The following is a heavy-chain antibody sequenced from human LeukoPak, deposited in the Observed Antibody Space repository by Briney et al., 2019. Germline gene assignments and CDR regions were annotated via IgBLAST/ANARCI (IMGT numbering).Heavy chain of an antibody. J-gene: IGHJ4*02. D-gene: IGHD5-18*01. CDR2: ISGSGGST. Sequence: GGSLRLSCAASGFTFSSYAMSWVCQAQGKGLELVSAISGSGGSTYYADSVKGRFTISRDNSKNTLYLQMNSLRAEDTAVYYCAKDQGYSYGYCFDYWGQGTLVTVSS. CDR3: AKDQGYSYGYCFDY. CDR1: GFTFSSYA. V-gene: IGHV3-23*01.